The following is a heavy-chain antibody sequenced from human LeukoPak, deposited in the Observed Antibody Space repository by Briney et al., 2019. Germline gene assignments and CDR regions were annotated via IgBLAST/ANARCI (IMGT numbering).Heavy chain of an antibody. V-gene: IGHV3-23*01. D-gene: IGHD6-19*01. J-gene: IGHJ4*02. CDR2: ISGGGGST. CDR3: AKDAIVLEAGLTYYFDY. Sequence: GGSLRLSCAASGFTFSSYAMSWVRQAPGKGLEWVSAISGGGGSTYYADSVKGRFTISRDNSKNTLYLQMNSLRAEDTAVYYCAKDAIVLEAGLTYYFDYWGQGTLVTVSS. CDR1: GFTFSSYA.